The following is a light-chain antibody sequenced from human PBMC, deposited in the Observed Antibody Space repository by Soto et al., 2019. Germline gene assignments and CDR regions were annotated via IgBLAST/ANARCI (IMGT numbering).Light chain of an antibody. CDR3: QQSYMDPIT. CDR2: DAS. Sequence: IQMTQSPSSRAASVGNRGTITCRASQSISTYLNWYQKKPGKAPNLLIYDASRLQSGVPSRFSGSGGGTDFTLSISSVQPEDFATYFCQQSYMDPITFGQGTQLEIK. CDR1: QSISTY. V-gene: IGKV1-39*01. J-gene: IGKJ5*01.